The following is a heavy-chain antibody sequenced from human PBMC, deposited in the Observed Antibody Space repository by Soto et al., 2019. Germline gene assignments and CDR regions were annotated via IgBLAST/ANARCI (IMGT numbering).Heavy chain of an antibody. V-gene: IGHV3-30*19. D-gene: IGHD1-1*01. CDR3: VRDDDNLDNGLDH. CDR2: IPHDGTYQ. J-gene: IGHJ4*02. CDR1: GFTFSSYG. Sequence: QVQLVESGGGVVQPGGSLRLSCTASGFTFSSYGMHWVRQAPGKGLQWVAVIPHDGTYQYYLDSVKGRFTISRDNSKDTLYIQMNSLRVEDTDVYYCVRDDDNLDNGLDHWGQGTLVTVSS.